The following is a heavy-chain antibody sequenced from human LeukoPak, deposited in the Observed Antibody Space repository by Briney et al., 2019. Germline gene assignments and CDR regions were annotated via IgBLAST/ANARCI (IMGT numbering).Heavy chain of an antibody. CDR3: ARDAVYGSGSYGFDY. D-gene: IGHD3-10*01. V-gene: IGHV3-53*01. CDR1: GFTVSSNY. Sequence: PGGSLRLSCAASGFTVSSNYMSWVRQAPGKGLEWVSVIYSGGSTYYSDSVKGRFTISRHNSKNTLYLQMNSLRAEDTAVYYCARDAVYGSGSYGFDYWGQGTLVTVSS. CDR2: IYSGGST. J-gene: IGHJ4*02.